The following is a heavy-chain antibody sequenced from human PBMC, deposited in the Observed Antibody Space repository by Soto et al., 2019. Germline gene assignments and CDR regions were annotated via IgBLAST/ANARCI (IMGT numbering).Heavy chain of an antibody. CDR2: ISGSGGST. CDR1: GFTFSNYA. CDR3: ATYSGNYERYGVYYGMDV. V-gene: IGHV3-23*01. Sequence: PGGSLRLSCAASGFTFSNYAISWVRQAPGKGLEWVSSISGSGGSTCYADSVKGRFTISRDNSKNTLYLQMNSLRAEDTAVYYCATYSGNYERYGVYYGMDVWGQGTTVTVSS. J-gene: IGHJ6*02. D-gene: IGHD1-26*01.